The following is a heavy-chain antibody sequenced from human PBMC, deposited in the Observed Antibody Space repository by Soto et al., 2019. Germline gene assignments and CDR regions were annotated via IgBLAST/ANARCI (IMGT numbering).Heavy chain of an antibody. Sequence: AGGSLRLSCAASGFTVSSNYMSWVRQAPGKGLEWVSVIYSGGSTYYADSVKGRFTISRDNSKNTLYLQMNSLRAEDTAVYYCAKGRYSYGYLFDYWGQGTLVTVSS. V-gene: IGHV3-53*01. CDR3: AKGRYSYGYLFDY. J-gene: IGHJ4*02. CDR1: GFTVSSNY. D-gene: IGHD5-18*01. CDR2: IYSGGST.